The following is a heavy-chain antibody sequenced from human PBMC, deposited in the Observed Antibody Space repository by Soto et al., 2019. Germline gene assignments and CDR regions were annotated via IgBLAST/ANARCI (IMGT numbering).Heavy chain of an antibody. D-gene: IGHD6-13*01. V-gene: IGHV3-30*18. CDR3: AKARIAAAGLFDY. CDR2: ISYDGSNK. CDR1: GFTFSSYG. J-gene: IGHJ4*02. Sequence: QVQLVESGGGVVQPGRSLRLSCAASGFTFSSYGMHWVRQAPGKGLEWVAVISYDGSNKYYADSVKGRFTISRDNSKNTLYLQMNSLRAEDTAVYYCAKARIAAAGLFDYWGQGTLVTVSS.